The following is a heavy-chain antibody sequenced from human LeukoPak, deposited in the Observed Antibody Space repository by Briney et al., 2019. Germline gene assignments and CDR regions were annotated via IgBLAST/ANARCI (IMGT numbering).Heavy chain of an antibody. CDR1: GYTLTVYY. CDR2: IDPNSGGT. V-gene: IGHV1-2*02. J-gene: IGHJ4*02. Sequence: APVNVSCKASGYTLTVYYMHWVRQAPGQGLEWMGWIDPNSGGTNYAQKFQGRVAMTRDTSISTAYMELSRLRSDDTAVYYCARGGSGSYPQPGLYWGQGTLVTVSS. CDR3: ARGGSGSYPQPGLY. D-gene: IGHD1-26*01.